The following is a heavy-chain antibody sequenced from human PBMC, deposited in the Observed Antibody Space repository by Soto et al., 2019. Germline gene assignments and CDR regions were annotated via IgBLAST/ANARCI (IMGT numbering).Heavy chain of an antibody. D-gene: IGHD2-8*01. V-gene: IGHV3-9*01. CDR3: AKVGYCTNGVCYKSRHYYYYMDV. J-gene: IGHJ6*03. CDR2: ISWNSGSI. Sequence: GGSLRLSCAASGFTFDDYAMHWVRQAPGKGLEWVSGISWNSGSIGYADSVKGRFTISRDNAKNSLYLQMNSLRAEDTALYYCAKVGYCTNGVCYKSRHYYYYMDVWGKGTTVTVSS. CDR1: GFTFDDYA.